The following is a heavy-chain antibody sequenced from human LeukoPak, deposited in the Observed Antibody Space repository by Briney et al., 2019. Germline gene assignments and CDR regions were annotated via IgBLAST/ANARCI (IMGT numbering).Heavy chain of an antibody. CDR3: ARASLIRVDLSYYGSGSDAFDI. Sequence: SETLSLTCTVSGGSISSYYWSWIRQPAGKGLEWIGRIYTSGSTNYNPSLKSRVTMSVDTSKNQFSLKLSSVTAAATAVYYCARASLIRVDLSYYGSGSDAFDIWGQGTMVTVSS. D-gene: IGHD3-10*01. CDR1: GGSISSYY. J-gene: IGHJ3*02. V-gene: IGHV4-4*07. CDR2: IYTSGST.